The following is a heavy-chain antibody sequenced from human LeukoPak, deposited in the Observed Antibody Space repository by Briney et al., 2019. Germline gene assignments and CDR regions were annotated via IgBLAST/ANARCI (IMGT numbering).Heavy chain of an antibody. Sequence: GESLKISCKGSGYSFTSYWIGWVRQAPGKGLEWVANIKQDGSEKHYVDSVKGRFTISRDNAKNSLYLQMNSLRAEDTAVYYCARGPSDSRYWCQVTLVTVDS. CDR3: ARGPSDSRY. CDR1: GYSFTSYW. CDR2: IKQDGSEK. J-gene: IGHJ4*02. V-gene: IGHV3-7*01. D-gene: IGHD3-22*01.